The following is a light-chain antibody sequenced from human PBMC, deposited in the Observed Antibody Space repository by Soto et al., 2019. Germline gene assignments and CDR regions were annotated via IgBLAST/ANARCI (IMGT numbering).Light chain of an antibody. CDR3: QKYNNAAHT. CDR2: AAS. J-gene: IGKJ4*01. V-gene: IGKV1-27*01. CDR1: QGIRNY. Sequence: DIQMTQSPSSLSASVGDRVTITCRASQGIRNYLAWYQQKPGKVPKLLIYAASTLQSGVPSRFSGSGSGTDFTLTISILQPEDVATYYCQKYNNAAHTFGGGTKVEI.